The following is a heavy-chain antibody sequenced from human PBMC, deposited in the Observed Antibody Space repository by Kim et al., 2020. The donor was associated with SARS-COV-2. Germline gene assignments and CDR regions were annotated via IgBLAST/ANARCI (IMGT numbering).Heavy chain of an antibody. CDR3: ARDYDREPS. V-gene: IGHV3-53*01. D-gene: IGHD3-16*01. CDR2: GST. Sequence: GSTYYADSVKGRFTISRDNSKNTLYLQMNSLRAEDTAVYYCARDYDREPSWGQGTLVTVSS. J-gene: IGHJ4*02.